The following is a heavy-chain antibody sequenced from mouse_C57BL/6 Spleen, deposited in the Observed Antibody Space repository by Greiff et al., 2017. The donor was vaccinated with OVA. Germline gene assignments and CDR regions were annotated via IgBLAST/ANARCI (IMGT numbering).Heavy chain of an antibody. V-gene: IGHV5-17*01. CDR1: GFTFSDYG. J-gene: IGHJ4*01. CDR2: ISSGSSTI. D-gene: IGHD3-3*01. Sequence: EVQVVESGGGLVKPGGSLKLSCAASGFTFSDYGMHWVRQAPEKGLEWVAYISSGSSTIYYADTVKGRFTISRDNAKNTLFLQMTSLRSEDTAMYYCARPRDHGAMDYWGQGTSVTVSS. CDR3: ARPRDHGAMDY.